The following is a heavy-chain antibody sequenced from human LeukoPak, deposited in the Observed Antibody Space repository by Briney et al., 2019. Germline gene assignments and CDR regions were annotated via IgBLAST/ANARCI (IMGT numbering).Heavy chain of an antibody. D-gene: IGHD4-11*01. CDR3: ARDLDYSTGFDY. CDR1: GFTFSSSTFGSYT. V-gene: IGHV3-21*01. J-gene: IGHJ4*02. CDR2: ISSTGTYI. Sequence: GGSLRLSCATSGFTFSSSTFGSYTMNWVRQAPGKGREWVSSISSTGTYIYYTDSVKGRFTISRDIANSLLYLQMNSLRADDTAVYYCARDLDYSTGFDYWGQGTLVTVSS.